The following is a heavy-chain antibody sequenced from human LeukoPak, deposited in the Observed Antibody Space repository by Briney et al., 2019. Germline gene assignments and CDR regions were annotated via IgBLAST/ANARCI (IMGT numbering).Heavy chain of an antibody. V-gene: IGHV1-69*13. CDR3: AGLKDAMIVVVGGAFDI. CDR2: IIPIFGTA. CDR1: GGTFSSYA. J-gene: IGHJ3*02. Sequence: GASVKVSCKASGGTFSSYAISWVRQAPGQGLEWMGGIIPIFGTANYAQKFQGRVTITADESTSTAYMELSSLRSEDTAVYYCAGLKDAMIVVVGGAFDIWGQGTMVTVSS. D-gene: IGHD3-22*01.